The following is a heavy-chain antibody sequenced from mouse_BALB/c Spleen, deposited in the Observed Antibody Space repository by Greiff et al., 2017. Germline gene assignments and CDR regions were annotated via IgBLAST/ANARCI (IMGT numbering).Heavy chain of an antibody. CDR3: ARHHYGSSYQAWFAF. J-gene: IGHJ3*01. D-gene: IGHD1-1*01. CDR2: ISNGGGST. CDR1: GFTFSSYT. V-gene: IGHV5-12-2*01. Sequence: DVKLVESGGGLVQPGGSLKLSCAASGFTFSSYTMSWVRQTPEKRLEWVAYISNGGGSTYYPDTVKGRFTISRDNAKNTLYLQMSSLKSEDTAMYYCARHHYGSSYQAWFAFWGQGTLVTVSA.